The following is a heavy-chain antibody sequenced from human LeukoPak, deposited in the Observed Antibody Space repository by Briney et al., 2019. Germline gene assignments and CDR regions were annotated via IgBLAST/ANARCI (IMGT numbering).Heavy chain of an antibody. D-gene: IGHD6-13*01. V-gene: IGHV4-34*01. CDR2: INHSGST. CDR3: ARRGFLGAAAGTGWFDP. Sequence: TSETLSLTCAVYGGSFSGYYWSWIRLPPGKGLEWIGEINHSGSTNYNPSLKSRVTISVDTSKNQFSLKLSSVTAADTAVYYCARRGFLGAAAGTGWFDPWGQGTLVTVSS. J-gene: IGHJ5*02. CDR1: GGSFSGYY.